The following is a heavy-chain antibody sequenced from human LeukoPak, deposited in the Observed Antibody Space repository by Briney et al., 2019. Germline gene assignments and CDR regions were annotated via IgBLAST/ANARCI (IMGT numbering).Heavy chain of an antibody. J-gene: IGHJ4*02. CDR3: ARVWELSFDY. Sequence: PGRSLRLSCAASGFTFSNYGMHWVRQAPGKGLEWVALLVYDGFYKYYADSVKGRFTISRDNSKNTVYLQMNSLRVEDTAVYYCARVWELSFDYWGQGTLVTVSS. D-gene: IGHD1-26*01. CDR2: LVYDGFYK. CDR1: GFTFSNYG. V-gene: IGHV3-30*03.